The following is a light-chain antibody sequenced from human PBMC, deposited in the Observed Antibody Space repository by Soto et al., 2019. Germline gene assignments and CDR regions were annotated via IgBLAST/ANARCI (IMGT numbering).Light chain of an antibody. CDR1: QSVSSN. CDR2: GAS. J-gene: IGKJ3*01. Sequence: EIVMTQSPATLSVSPGERATLSCMASQSVSSNLAWYQQKPGQAPRLLIYGASTRATGIPARFSGSGSGTEFTLTISSLQSEDFAVYYCQQYNNWVGTFGPGTKVDIK. V-gene: IGKV3-15*01. CDR3: QQYNNWVGT.